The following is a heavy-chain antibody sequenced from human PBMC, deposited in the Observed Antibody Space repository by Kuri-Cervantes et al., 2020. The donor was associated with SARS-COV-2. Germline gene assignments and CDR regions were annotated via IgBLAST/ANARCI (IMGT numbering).Heavy chain of an antibody. CDR1: GYSLTSYW. CDR2: IDPSDSYT. V-gene: IGHV5-10-1*01. CDR3: ASTVAFWSGYYDY. J-gene: IGHJ4*02. Sequence: KVSCKGSGYSLTSYWSSCVRQMPEKGLEWMERIDPSDSYTNYSPSFQGHVTISADKSISTAYLQWSSLKASDTAMYYCASTVAFWSGYYDYWGQGTLVTVSS. D-gene: IGHD3-3*01.